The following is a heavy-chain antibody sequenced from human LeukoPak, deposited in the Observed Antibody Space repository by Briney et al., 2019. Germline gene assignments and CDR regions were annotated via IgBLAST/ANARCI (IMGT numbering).Heavy chain of an antibody. J-gene: IGHJ4*02. D-gene: IGHD6-19*01. CDR1: RFNFSSYG. V-gene: IGHV3-30*02. CDR2: IRFGGTIK. Sequence: GGSLSLSCAVSRFNFSSYGMHWVRQAPGKGLEWVAFIRFGGTIKNYADSVKGRFTISRVDSKNTLYLQTNNLRTEDTAVYYCTCTHSSPPVWGQGTLVTVSS. CDR3: TCTHSSPPV.